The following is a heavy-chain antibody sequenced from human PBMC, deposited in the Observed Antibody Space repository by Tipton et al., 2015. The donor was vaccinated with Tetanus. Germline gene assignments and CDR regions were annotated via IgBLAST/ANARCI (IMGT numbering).Heavy chain of an antibody. CDR3: ARDQIVEQATRDHDYGVDV. CDR2: ISSGSTYI. V-gene: IGHV3-21*01. Sequence: LSLTCTVSGGSISSTSYYWAWIRQPPGKGLEWVSSISSGSTYIYYADSVKGRFTISRDNAKNSLYLLMDSLRAEDTAVYYCARDQIVEQATRDHDYGVDVWGQGTTVTVSS. CDR1: GGSISSTS. J-gene: IGHJ6*02. D-gene: IGHD3-22*01.